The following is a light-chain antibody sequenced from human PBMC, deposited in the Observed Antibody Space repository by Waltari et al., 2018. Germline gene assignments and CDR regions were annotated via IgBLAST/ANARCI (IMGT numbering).Light chain of an antibody. CDR3: MQGTYWPRT. Sequence: DVVMTQSPLSLPVIFGQTASITCRSSQSLVHSDGRTYLNWFQQRPGQSPRLLIYNVSNRDSGVPDRFSGSGSGTEFTLEISRVEAADVAVYYCMQGTYWPRTFGQGTKLEIE. V-gene: IGKV2-30*02. CDR2: NVS. CDR1: QSLVHSDGRTY. J-gene: IGKJ2*01.